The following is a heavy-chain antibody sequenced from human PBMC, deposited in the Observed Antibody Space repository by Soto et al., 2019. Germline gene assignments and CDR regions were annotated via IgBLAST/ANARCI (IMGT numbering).Heavy chain of an antibody. D-gene: IGHD3-22*01. V-gene: IGHV1-69*13. CDR2: IMPIFGSA. CDR3: ARQLDSATSGYYYAY. Sequence: SVKVSCKASGGTFSTNTISWVRQAPGQGLEWMGGIMPIFGSANYAQKFQGRVTITADEYTRTVYMELSRLRSEDTAVYYCARQLDSATSGYYYAYWGQGTLVTVSS. CDR1: GGTFSTNT. J-gene: IGHJ4*02.